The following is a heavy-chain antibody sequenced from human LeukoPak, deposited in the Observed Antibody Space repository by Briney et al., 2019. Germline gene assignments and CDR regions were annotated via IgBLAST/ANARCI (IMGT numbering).Heavy chain of an antibody. J-gene: IGHJ4*02. D-gene: IGHD2-15*01. CDR1: GFTFSSYA. CDR3: ARGKASTTYSRFDY. V-gene: IGHV3-30-3*01. CDR2: ISYDGSNK. Sequence: GGSLRLSCAASGFTFSSYAMHWVRQAPGKGLEWVAVISYDGSNKYYADSVKGRFTISRDNSKNTLYLQMNSLRAEDTAVYYCARGKASTTYSRFDYWGQGTLVTVSS.